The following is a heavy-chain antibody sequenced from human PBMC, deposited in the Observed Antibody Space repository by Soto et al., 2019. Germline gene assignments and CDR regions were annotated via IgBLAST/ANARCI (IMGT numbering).Heavy chain of an antibody. Sequence: SETLSLTCTVSCCSISSGGYYLTCIRQHPGKGLEWIGYIYSSGSTYYNPSLKSRVTISIDTSKNQFSLKLSSVTAADAAVYYCARGPNWNYGLWGQGALVSVSS. V-gene: IGHV4-31*03. J-gene: IGHJ4*02. CDR2: IYSSGST. CDR1: CCSISSGGYY. CDR3: ARGPNWNYGL. D-gene: IGHD1-7*01.